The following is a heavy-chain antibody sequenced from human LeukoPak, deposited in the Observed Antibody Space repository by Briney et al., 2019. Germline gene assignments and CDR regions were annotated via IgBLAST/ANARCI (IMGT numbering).Heavy chain of an antibody. CDR3: ARLWDYYGSGSVDY. V-gene: IGHV4-39*01. CDR1: GGSISSSTFY. J-gene: IGHJ4*02. CDR2: ISYSGST. Sequence: SETLSLTCTVSGGSISSSTFYWGWIRQPPGKGLEWIGIISYSGSTYYNPSLKSRVTISVDTSKNQFSLRLSSVTAADTAVYYCARLWDYYGSGSVDYWGQGTLVTVSS. D-gene: IGHD3-10*01.